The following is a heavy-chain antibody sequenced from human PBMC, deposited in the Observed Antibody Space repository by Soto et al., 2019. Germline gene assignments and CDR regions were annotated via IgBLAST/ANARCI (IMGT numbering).Heavy chain of an antibody. Sequence: PSETLSLTCTVSGGSISSGDYYWSWIRQPPGKGLEWIGYIYYSGSTYYNPSLKSRVTISVDTSKNQFSLKLSSVTAADTAVYYCARAWRYYYDSSGYYTPLVWGQGTLVTVSS. V-gene: IGHV4-30-4*01. CDR3: ARAWRYYYDSSGYYTPLV. CDR2: IYYSGST. CDR1: GGSISSGDYY. D-gene: IGHD3-22*01. J-gene: IGHJ4*02.